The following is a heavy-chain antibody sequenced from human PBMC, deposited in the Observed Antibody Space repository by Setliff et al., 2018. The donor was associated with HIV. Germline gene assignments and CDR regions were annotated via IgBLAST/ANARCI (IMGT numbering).Heavy chain of an antibody. D-gene: IGHD5-18*01. CDR2: IFYSGSS. CDR1: GASISTYY. V-gene: IGHV4-59*01. Sequence: SETLSLTCTVSGASISTYYWSWIRQPPGKGLEWIGYIFYSGSSNYNPSLKSRVTMSVDTSKNQFSLNLTSVTAADTAVYYCARGPLRGYRPGGQFDHWGQGTLVTVSS. J-gene: IGHJ4*02. CDR3: ARGPLRGYRPGGQFDH.